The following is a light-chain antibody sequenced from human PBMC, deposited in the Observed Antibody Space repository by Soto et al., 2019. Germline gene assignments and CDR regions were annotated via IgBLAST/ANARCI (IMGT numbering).Light chain of an antibody. CDR2: EVS. CDR3: SSYTSSSTPYV. V-gene: IGLV2-14*01. J-gene: IGLJ1*01. Sequence: QSALTQPASASGSPGQSITISCTGTSSDVGGYNYVSWYQQHPGKAPKLMIYEVSNRPSGVSNRFSGSKSSNTASLTISGLQAEDEADYYCSSYTSSSTPYVFGTGTKLTVL. CDR1: SSDVGGYNY.